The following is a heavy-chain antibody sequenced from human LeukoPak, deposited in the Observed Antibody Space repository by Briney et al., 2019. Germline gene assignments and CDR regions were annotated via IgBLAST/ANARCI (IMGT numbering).Heavy chain of an antibody. CDR2: INTNTGNP. CDR1: GYTFTGYY. V-gene: IGHV7-4-1*02. J-gene: IGHJ4*02. CDR3: ARSEQWLVLGPNFDY. Sequence: GASVKVSCKASGYTFTGYYMHWVRQAPGQGLEWMGWINTNTGNPTYAQGFTGRFVFSLDTSVSTAYLQISSLKAEDTAVYYCARSEQWLVLGPNFDYWGQGTLVTVSS. D-gene: IGHD6-19*01.